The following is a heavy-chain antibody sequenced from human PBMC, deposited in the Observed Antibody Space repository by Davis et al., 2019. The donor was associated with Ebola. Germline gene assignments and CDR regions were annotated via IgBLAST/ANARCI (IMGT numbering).Heavy chain of an antibody. J-gene: IGHJ1*01. V-gene: IGHV4-34*01. D-gene: IGHD2-21*01. CDR2: INHSGST. CDR3: ASSGGDCGRACAEYFQH. Sequence: PSETLSLTCAVYGRSFGGYYWSWIRQPPGQGLEWIGEINHSGSTNYNPSLKSRVTISVDTSKNQFSLKLSSVTAADTAVYYCASSGGDCGRACAEYFQHWGQGTLVTVSS. CDR1: GRSFGGYY.